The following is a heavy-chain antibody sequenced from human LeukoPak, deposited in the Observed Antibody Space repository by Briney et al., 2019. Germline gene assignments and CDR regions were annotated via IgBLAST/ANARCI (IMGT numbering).Heavy chain of an antibody. CDR2: IDKKDKGYATAT. V-gene: IGHV3-73*01. D-gene: IGHD1-26*01. J-gene: IGHJ5*02. CDR1: GFTFSGSA. Sequence: GGSLKLSCAASGFTFSGSATHWVRQSSGKGLEWVGQIDKKDKGYATATAYAASVKGRFTISRDDSINTAYLQMKSLKTEDTALYYCTRDSGTYNWFDPWGQGTLVTVSS. CDR3: TRDSGTYNWFDP.